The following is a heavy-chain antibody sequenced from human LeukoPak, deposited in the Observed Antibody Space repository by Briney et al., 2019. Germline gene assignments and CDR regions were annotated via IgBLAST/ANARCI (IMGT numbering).Heavy chain of an antibody. CDR1: GFTFSSYA. Sequence: PGGSLRLSCSASGFTFSSYAMHWVRQAPGKGLEWIGYIHYSGKTNYNSSLKSRVTISVDTSKNQFSLNLSSVTAADTAVYYCARRDSSGYYSTWGQGTLVTVSS. V-gene: IGHV4-59*08. CDR2: IHYSGKT. D-gene: IGHD3-22*01. J-gene: IGHJ4*02. CDR3: ARRDSSGYYST.